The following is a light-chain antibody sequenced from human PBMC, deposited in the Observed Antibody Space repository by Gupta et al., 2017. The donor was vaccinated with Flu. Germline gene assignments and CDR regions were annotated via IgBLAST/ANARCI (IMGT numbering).Light chain of an antibody. CDR2: WAS. Sequence: EIVMTQSPEHRAVPLGVWPTSNCKSTPRVLYSSKNTNYLAWYQQKPGQPPKLLIYWASTRESGVPDRFSGSGSGTDFTLTISSLQAEDLAVYYCQQYCSTPPAFGQGTKVEIK. CDR1: PRVLYSSKNTNY. V-gene: IGKV4-1*01. J-gene: IGKJ1*01. CDR3: QQYCSTPPA.